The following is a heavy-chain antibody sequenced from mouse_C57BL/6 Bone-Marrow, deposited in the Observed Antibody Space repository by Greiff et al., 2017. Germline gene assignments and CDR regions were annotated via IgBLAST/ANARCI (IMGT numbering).Heavy chain of an antibody. J-gene: IGHJ2*01. Sequence: VQLQQSGAELVKPGASVTMTCKASGYTFTTYPIEWMKQNHGKSLEWIGNFHPYNDATKNNEKFKGKATLTVEKSSSTVYLELSRLTSDDSAVYYCARGGNYGGYYFDYWGQGTTLTVSS. CDR3: ARGGNYGGYYFDY. CDR2: FHPYNDAT. V-gene: IGHV1-47*01. CDR1: GYTFTTYP. D-gene: IGHD2-1*01.